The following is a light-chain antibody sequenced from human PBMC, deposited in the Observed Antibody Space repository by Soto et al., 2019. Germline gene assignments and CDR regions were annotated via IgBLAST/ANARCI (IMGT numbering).Light chain of an antibody. CDR1: QSVSTK. CDR2: DTS. J-gene: IGKJ5*01. CDR3: QQRSNWPPIT. Sequence: EIVMTQSPATLSVSPGERATLSCRASQSVSTKLAWYQQKPGQAPRLLIYDTSTRATGIPARFSGSGSGTEFTLTISSLQSEDFAVYYCQQRSNWPPITFGQGTRLEIK. V-gene: IGKV3-15*01.